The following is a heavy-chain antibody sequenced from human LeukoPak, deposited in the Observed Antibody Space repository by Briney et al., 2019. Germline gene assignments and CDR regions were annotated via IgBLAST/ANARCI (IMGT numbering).Heavy chain of an antibody. CDR1: GFTFSSYS. CDR3: ARDLCPLDY. CDR2: ISSSSSTI. V-gene: IGHV3-48*01. Sequence: GGSLRLSCAASGFTFSSYSMNWIRQAPGKGLEWVSYISSSSSTIYYADSVKGRFTISRDNAKNSLYLQMNSLTAEDTAVYYCARDLCPLDYWGQGTLVTVSS. J-gene: IGHJ4*02.